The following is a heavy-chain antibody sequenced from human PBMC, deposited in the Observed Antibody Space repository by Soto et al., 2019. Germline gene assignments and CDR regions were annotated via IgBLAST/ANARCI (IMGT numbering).Heavy chain of an antibody. Sequence: SVKVSCKASGGTFSSYTISWVRQAPGQGLEWMGRIIPILGIANYAQKFQGRVTITADKSTSTAYMELSSLRSEDTAVYYCARDFFSHARHCYYYMDVWGKGTTVTVSS. J-gene: IGHJ6*03. CDR1: GGTFSSYT. CDR2: IIPILGIA. V-gene: IGHV1-69*04. D-gene: IGHD3-16*01. CDR3: ARDFFSHARHCYYYMDV.